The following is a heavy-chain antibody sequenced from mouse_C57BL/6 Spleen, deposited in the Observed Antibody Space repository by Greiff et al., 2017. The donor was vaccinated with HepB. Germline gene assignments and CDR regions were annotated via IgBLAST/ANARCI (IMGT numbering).Heavy chain of an antibody. CDR3: ARSLYDGYLFAY. V-gene: IGHV1-53*01. D-gene: IGHD2-3*01. CDR2: INPSIGGT. Sequence: VQLQQPGTELVKPGASVKLSCKASGYTFTSYWMHWVKQRPGQGLEWIGNINPSIGGTNYNEKFKSKATLTVDKSSSTAYMQLSSLTSEDSAVYYCARSLYDGYLFAYWGQGTLVTVSA. CDR1: GYTFTSYW. J-gene: IGHJ3*01.